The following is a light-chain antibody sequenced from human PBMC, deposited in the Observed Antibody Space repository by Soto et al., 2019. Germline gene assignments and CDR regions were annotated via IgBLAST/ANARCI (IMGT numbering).Light chain of an antibody. Sequence: SYELTHPPSVSVAPGQTAKITCGGNNIGSKSVHWYQQKPGQAPALVVYDDSDRPSGIPERFSGSNSGDTATLTISRVEAGDEADYYCQVWDNNNDHQVFGGGTKVTVL. V-gene: IGLV3-21*02. CDR2: DDS. CDR1: NIGSKS. CDR3: QVWDNNNDHQV. J-gene: IGLJ3*02.